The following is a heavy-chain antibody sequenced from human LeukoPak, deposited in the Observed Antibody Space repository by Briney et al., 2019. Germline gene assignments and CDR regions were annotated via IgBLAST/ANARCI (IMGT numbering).Heavy chain of an antibody. CDR1: GFTFSSYG. V-gene: IGHV3-30*03. CDR3: ARDLSSIAAPYFDY. CDR2: ISYDGSNK. D-gene: IGHD6-6*01. J-gene: IGHJ4*02. Sequence: GGSLRLSCAVSGFTFSSYGMHWVRQAPGKGLEWVAVISYDGSNKYYADSVKGRFTISRDNAKNSLYLQMNSLRAEDTAVYYCARDLSSIAAPYFDYWGQGTLVTVSS.